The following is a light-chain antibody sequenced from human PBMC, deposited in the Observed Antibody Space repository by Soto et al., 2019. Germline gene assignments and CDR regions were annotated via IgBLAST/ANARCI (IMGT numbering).Light chain of an antibody. CDR1: HSVSSS. V-gene: IGKV3-15*01. J-gene: IGKJ5*01. Sequence: IVMTQSPATLSVSPGERATLACSASHSVSSSLAWYQQKPGQSARLLILGASTRATGIPARFSGSGSGTEFTLTISRLEPEDYAVYYCQQYGSSPPSSTFGQGTRLDI. CDR3: QQYGSSPPSST. CDR2: GAS.